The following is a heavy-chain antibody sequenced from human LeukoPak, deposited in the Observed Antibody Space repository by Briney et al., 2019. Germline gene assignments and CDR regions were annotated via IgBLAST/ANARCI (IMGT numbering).Heavy chain of an antibody. D-gene: IGHD2-21*02. Sequence: GGSLRLSCAASGFTVSSNYMSWVRQAPGKGLEWVSVIYSGGSTYYADSVKGRFTISRDNSKNTLYLQMNSLRAEDTAVYYCAKGRGVVVTDFDYWGQGTLVTVSS. CDR1: GFTVSSNY. J-gene: IGHJ4*02. CDR3: AKGRGVVVTDFDY. CDR2: IYSGGST. V-gene: IGHV3-53*01.